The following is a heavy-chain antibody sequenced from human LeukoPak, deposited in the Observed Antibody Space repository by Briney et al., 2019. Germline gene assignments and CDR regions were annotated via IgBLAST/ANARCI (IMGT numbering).Heavy chain of an antibody. CDR3: ARDPTRDGYNCPDY. Sequence: GGSLRLSCAASGFTFSSYAMHWVRQAPGKGLEWVAVISYDGSNKYYADSVKGRFTISRDNSKNTLYLQTNSLRAEDTAVYYCARDPTRDGYNCPDYWGQGTLVTVSS. V-gene: IGHV3-30-3*01. J-gene: IGHJ4*02. CDR2: ISYDGSNK. D-gene: IGHD5-24*01. CDR1: GFTFSSYA.